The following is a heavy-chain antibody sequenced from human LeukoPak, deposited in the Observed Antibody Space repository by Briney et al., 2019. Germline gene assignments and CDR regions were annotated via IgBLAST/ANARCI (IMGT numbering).Heavy chain of an antibody. CDR3: AKSHSGHDFVN. CDR1: GGSISSGTYY. J-gene: IGHJ4*02. CDR2: IYYSGST. D-gene: IGHD5-12*01. V-gene: IGHV4-31*03. Sequence: PSETLSLTCTVSGGSISSGTYYWTWIRQHPGKGLEWIGYIYYSGSTYYNPSLKNRVIVSMDTSKNQFSLKLTSVTAADTAIYYCAKSHSGHDFVNWGQGTLGTVSS.